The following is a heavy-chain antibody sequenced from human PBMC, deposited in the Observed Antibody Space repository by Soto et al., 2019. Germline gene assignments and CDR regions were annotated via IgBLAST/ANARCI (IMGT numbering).Heavy chain of an antibody. D-gene: IGHD2-15*01. Sequence: EVQLVESGGGLVQPGGSLRLSCAASGFTFSSYWMHWVRQAPGKGLVWVSRINSDGNRISYADSVKGRVTISRDNAENTVYLQMNSLSGKDTAVYYCARGIKNYYGTDVWGQGTTVIVSS. CDR2: INSDGNRI. V-gene: IGHV3-74*01. CDR3: ARGIKNYYGTDV. CDR1: GFTFSSYW. J-gene: IGHJ6*02.